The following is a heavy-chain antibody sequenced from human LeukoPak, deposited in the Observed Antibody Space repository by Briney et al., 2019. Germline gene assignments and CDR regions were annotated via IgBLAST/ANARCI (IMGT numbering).Heavy chain of an antibody. CDR2: IKSKTDGGTT. Sequence: GGSLRLSCAASGFTFSNAWMSWVRQAPGKGLEWVGRIKSKTDGGTTDYAAPVKGRFTISRDDSKNTLYLQMNSLKTEDTAVYYCTASMVRGVIYLDYWGQGTLVTVSS. V-gene: IGHV3-15*01. CDR1: GFTFSNAW. J-gene: IGHJ4*02. CDR3: TASMVRGVIYLDY. D-gene: IGHD3-10*01.